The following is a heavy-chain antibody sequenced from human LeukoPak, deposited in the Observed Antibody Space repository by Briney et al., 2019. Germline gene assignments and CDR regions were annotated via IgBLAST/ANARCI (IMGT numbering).Heavy chain of an antibody. D-gene: IGHD1-26*01. CDR2: ISYDGSNK. Sequence: GGSLRLSCAASGFTFSSYAMHWVRQAPGKGLEWVAVISYDGSNKYYADSVKGRFTISRDNSKNTLYLQMNSLRAEDTAVYYCARAVFGGATTSGGDYWGQGTLVTVSS. J-gene: IGHJ4*02. CDR1: GFTFSSYA. CDR3: ARAVFGGATTSGGDY. V-gene: IGHV3-30*04.